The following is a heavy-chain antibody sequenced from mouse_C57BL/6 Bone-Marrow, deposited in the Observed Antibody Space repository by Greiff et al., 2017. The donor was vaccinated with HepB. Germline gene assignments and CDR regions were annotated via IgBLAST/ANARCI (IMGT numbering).Heavy chain of an antibody. Sequence: EVQLQQSGAELVKPGASVKLSCTASGFNIKDYYMHWVKQRTEQGLEWIGRIDPEDGETKYAPKFQGQATITADTSSNTAYLQLSSLTSEDTAVYYCARLGGNVAWFAYWGQGTLVTVSA. CDR3: ARLGGNVAWFAY. J-gene: IGHJ3*01. D-gene: IGHD2-1*01. CDR2: IDPEDGET. V-gene: IGHV14-2*01. CDR1: GFNIKDYY.